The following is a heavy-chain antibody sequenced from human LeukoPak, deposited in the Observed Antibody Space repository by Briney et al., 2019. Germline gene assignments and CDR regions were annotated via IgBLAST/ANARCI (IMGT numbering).Heavy chain of an antibody. V-gene: IGHV4-38-2*01. Sequence: SETLSLTCAVSGYSISSGYYWGWIRPPPGKGLEWIGSIYHSGSTYYNPSLKSRVTISVDTSKNQFSLKLSSVTAADTAVYYCARHSGSYYYNWFDHWGQGTLVTVSS. CDR1: GYSISSGYY. D-gene: IGHD1-26*01. J-gene: IGHJ5*02. CDR3: ARHSGSYYYNWFDH. CDR2: IYHSGST.